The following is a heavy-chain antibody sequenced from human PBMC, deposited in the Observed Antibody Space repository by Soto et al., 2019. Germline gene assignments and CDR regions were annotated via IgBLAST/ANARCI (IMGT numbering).Heavy chain of an antibody. J-gene: IGHJ4*02. Sequence: QVQLVESGGGVVQPGRSLRLSCAASGFTFSSYAMHWVRQAPGKGLEWVAVISYDGSNKYYADSVKGRFTISRDNSKKTLYMQMNSLRAEDTAVYYCARDLYSSSSFGGSYYFDYWGQGPLVTVSS. V-gene: IGHV3-30-3*01. CDR1: GFTFSSYA. CDR3: ARDLYSSSSFGGSYYFDY. CDR2: ISYDGSNK. D-gene: IGHD6-6*01.